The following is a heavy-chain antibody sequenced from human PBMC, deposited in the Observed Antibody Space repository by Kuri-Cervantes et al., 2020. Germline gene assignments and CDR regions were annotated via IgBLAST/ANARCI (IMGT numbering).Heavy chain of an antibody. CDR1: GFTCSSYA. J-gene: IGHJ4*02. V-gene: IGHV3-23*01. Sequence: GGSLRLSCAASGFTCSSYAMSWVRQAPGKGLEWVSAISGSGGSTYYADSVKGRFTISRDNSKNTLYLQMNSLRAEDTAVYYCAKGPITMVRGYTPTHWDYWGQGTLVTVSS. CDR3: AKGPITMVRGYTPTHWDY. D-gene: IGHD3-10*01. CDR2: ISGSGGST.